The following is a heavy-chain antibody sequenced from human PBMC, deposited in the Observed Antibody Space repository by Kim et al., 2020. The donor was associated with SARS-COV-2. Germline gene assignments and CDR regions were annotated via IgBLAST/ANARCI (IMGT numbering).Heavy chain of an antibody. D-gene: IGHD6-19*01. CDR2: INHSGST. J-gene: IGHJ6*02. CDR1: GGSFSGYY. V-gene: IGHV4-34*01. CDR3: ARGIGRLRVYYYGMDV. Sequence: SETLSLTCAVYGGSFSGYYWSWIRQPPGKGLEWIGEINHSGSTNYNPSLKSRVTISVDTSKNQFSLKLSSVTAADTAVYYCARGIGRLRVYYYGMDVWGQGTTVTVSS.